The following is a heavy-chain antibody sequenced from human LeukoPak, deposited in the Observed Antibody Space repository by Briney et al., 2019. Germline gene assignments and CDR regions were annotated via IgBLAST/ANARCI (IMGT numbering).Heavy chain of an antibody. J-gene: IGHJ5*02. Sequence: GGSLRPSCAASGFTFSSYAMSWVRQAPGKGLEWVSATSGSGGSTYYADSVKDRFTISRDNSKNTLYLQMNSLRAEDTAVYYCAEDLDRVTVMGTRGFDPWGQGTLVTVSS. V-gene: IGHV3-23*01. CDR1: GFTFSSYA. CDR2: TSGSGGST. CDR3: AEDLDRVTVMGTRGFDP. D-gene: IGHD1-7*01.